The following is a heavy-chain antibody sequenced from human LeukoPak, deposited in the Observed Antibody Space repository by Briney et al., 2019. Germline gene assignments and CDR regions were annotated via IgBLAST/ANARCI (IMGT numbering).Heavy chain of an antibody. D-gene: IGHD2-2*01. V-gene: IGHV1-69*13. Sequence: ASVKVSCKASGGTFSSYAISWVRQAPGQGLEWMGGIIPIFATANYAQKFQGRVTITADESTSTAYMELSSLRSEDTAVYYCATSDIVVVPAAMPDYGGQGTLVTVSS. CDR1: GGTFSSYA. CDR2: IIPIFATA. J-gene: IGHJ4*02. CDR3: ATSDIVVVPAAMPDY.